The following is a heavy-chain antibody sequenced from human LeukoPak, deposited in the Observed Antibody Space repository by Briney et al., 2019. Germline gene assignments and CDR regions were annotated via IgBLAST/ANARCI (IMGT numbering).Heavy chain of an antibody. V-gene: IGHV3-48*03. CDR3: ATDYYDSSGYQTNTDY. Sequence: GGSLRLSCAASGFTFSSYEMNWVRQAPGKGLEWVSYISSSGSTIYYAYAVKGRFTISRDNAKKSLYLQMNSLRAEDTAVYYCATDYYDSSGYQTNTDYWGQGSLVTVSS. J-gene: IGHJ4*02. CDR2: ISSSGSTI. D-gene: IGHD3-22*01. CDR1: GFTFSSYE.